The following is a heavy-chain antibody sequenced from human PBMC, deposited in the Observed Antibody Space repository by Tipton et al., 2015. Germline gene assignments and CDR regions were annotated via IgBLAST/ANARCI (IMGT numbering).Heavy chain of an antibody. CDR1: GGSIRSADYY. D-gene: IGHD6-19*01. CDR2: MYYSGTT. J-gene: IGHJ4*02. Sequence: TLSLTCTVSGGSIRSADYYWSWIRQSPGKGLEWIGYMYYSGTTYYNPSLKSRVTISEDTSKKQFYLKLSSVTAADTAVYYCARVGSRGGELVYWGQGTLVTVSS. CDR3: ARVGSRGGELVY. V-gene: IGHV4-30-4*01.